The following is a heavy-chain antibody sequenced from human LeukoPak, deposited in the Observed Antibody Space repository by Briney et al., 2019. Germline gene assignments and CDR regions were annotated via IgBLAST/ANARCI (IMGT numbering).Heavy chain of an antibody. CDR1: GFTFSSNA. CDR3: ARDGPAVPGQSRAFDV. V-gene: IGHV3-23*01. J-gene: IGHJ3*01. D-gene: IGHD3-10*01. CDR2: ISGSGGST. Sequence: GGSLRLSCAASGFTFSSNAMSWVRQAPGKGLEWVSDISGSGGSTYYADPVKGRFTISRDNSKNTLYLQMNSLRAEDAAVYYCARDGPAVPGQSRAFDVWGQGTMVTVSS.